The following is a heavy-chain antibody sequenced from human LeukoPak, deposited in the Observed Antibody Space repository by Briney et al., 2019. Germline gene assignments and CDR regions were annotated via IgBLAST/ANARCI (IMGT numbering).Heavy chain of an antibody. V-gene: IGHV4-39*07. J-gene: IGHJ4*02. Sequence: PSETLSLTCTVSGGSISSYYWGWIRQPPGKGLEWIGSIYYSGSTYYNPSLKSRVTISVDTSKNQFSLKLSSVTAADTAVYYCARGDYDSSGFYYWGQGTLVTVSS. CDR3: ARGDYDSSGFYY. D-gene: IGHD3-22*01. CDR2: IYYSGST. CDR1: GGSISSYY.